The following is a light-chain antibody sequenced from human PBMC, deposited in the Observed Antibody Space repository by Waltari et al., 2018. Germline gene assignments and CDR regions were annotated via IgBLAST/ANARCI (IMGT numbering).Light chain of an antibody. Sequence: DIQLNQSPSFLSASVGDRVTITCRASQGINNYLAWYQQQPGKAPKLLIYFASTLQSGVPARFSGSGSGADFTLTISSLRPEDFATYFCQHVDTYPITFGQGTRLEI. CDR1: QGINNY. J-gene: IGKJ5*01. CDR3: QHVDTYPIT. CDR2: FAS. V-gene: IGKV1-9*01.